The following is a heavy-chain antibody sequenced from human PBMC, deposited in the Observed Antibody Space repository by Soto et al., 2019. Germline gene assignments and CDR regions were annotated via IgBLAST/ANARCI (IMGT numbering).Heavy chain of an antibody. CDR3: AKTESFNGYYNAFDY. J-gene: IGHJ4*02. CDR1: GFTFSRVS. Sequence: GGSLRLSCEASGFTFSRVSMNWVRQVPGKGLEWVASISSASSETWYADSVKGRFIISRDNAQNSLFLQMNTLRAGDTALYYCAKTESFNGYYNAFDYWGQGARVTVSS. V-gene: IGHV3-21*04. D-gene: IGHD3-9*01. CDR2: ISSASSET.